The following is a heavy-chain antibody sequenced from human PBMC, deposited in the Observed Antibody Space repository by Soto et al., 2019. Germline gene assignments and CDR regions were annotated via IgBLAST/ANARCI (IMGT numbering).Heavy chain of an antibody. CDR1: GFMFSNYA. Sequence: GGSLRLSCAASGFMFSNYAMSWVRQTPGKGLEWVSVISGGGVSTYYADSVKGRFTISRDNSKNTVYLQMNSLRAEDTAVYYCAKLGPFGVVIAYYFDFWGQGALVTVSS. CDR3: AKLGPFGVVIAYYFDF. V-gene: IGHV3-23*01. CDR2: ISGGGVST. J-gene: IGHJ4*02. D-gene: IGHD3-3*01.